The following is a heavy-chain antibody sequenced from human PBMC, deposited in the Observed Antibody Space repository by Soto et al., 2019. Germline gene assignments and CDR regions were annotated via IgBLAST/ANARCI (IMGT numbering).Heavy chain of an antibody. V-gene: IGHV3-15*07. D-gene: IGHD2-8*01. CDR2: VKSKKDGGTT. CDR1: GLPFTTTW. Sequence: PGGSLRLSCAASGLPFTTTWMNWVRQAPGRGLEWVGHVKSKKDGGTTDFAAHVKGRFTITRDDSRNTVYLQMNSLQTEDTAVYYCATDWYYCINEWGPGTLVTVSS. J-gene: IGHJ4*02. CDR3: ATDWYYCINE.